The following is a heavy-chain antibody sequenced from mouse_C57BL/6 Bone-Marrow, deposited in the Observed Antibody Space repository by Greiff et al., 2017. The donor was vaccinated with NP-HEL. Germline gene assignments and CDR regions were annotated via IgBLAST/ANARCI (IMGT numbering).Heavy chain of an antibody. CDR1: GYTFTSYW. CDR3: ATSYGPWFAY. D-gene: IGHD2-10*01. J-gene: IGHJ3*01. Sequence: QVQLQQPGAELVRPGSSVKLSCKASGYTFTSYWMDWVKQRPGQGLEWIGNIYPSDSETNYNQKFKDKATLTVDKSSSTAYMQLSSLTSEDSAVYDCATSYGPWFAYWGQGTLVTVSA. V-gene: IGHV1-61*01. CDR2: IYPSDSET.